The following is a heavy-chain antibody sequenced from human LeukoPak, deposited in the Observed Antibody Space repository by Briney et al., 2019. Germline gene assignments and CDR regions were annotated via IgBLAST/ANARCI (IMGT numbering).Heavy chain of an antibody. J-gene: IGHJ4*02. CDR2: ISYDGSNK. V-gene: IGHV3-30-3*01. CDR3: ASGDHYYDSSGPAY. D-gene: IGHD3-22*01. Sequence: GGSLRLSCAASGFTFSSYAMHWVRQAPGKGLEWVAVISYDGSNKYYADSVKSRFTISRDNSKNTLYLQMNSLRAEDTAVYYCASGDHYYDSSGPAYWGQGTLVTVSS. CDR1: GFTFSSYA.